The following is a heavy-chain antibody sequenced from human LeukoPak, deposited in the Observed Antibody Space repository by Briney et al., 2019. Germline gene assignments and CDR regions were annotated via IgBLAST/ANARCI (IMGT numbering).Heavy chain of an antibody. CDR3: XXXXPQDGXXYXXXXX. CDR2: INGGGTYT. J-gene: IGHJ4*02. V-gene: IGHV3-23*03. D-gene: IGHD1-14*01. CDR1: GFTFSNYV. Sequence: GGSLRLSCAASGFTFSNYVMSWVRQAPGKGLEWVSVINGGGTYTNYADSVKGRFAISRDNSKSALYLQMHGLRFEDAAVYYXXXXXPQDGXXYXXXXXWXQGXLVTVSS.